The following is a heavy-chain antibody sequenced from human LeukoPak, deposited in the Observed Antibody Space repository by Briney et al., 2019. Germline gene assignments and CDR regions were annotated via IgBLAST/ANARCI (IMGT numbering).Heavy chain of an antibody. D-gene: IGHD5-12*01. V-gene: IGHV3-21*01. CDR3: AKRGYSGYDNFDL. J-gene: IGHJ4*02. CDR1: GFTFSSYS. CDR2: ISSSSSYI. Sequence: GGSLRLSCAASGFTFSSYSMNWVRQAPGKGLEWVSSISSSSSYIYYADSVKGRFTISRDNSKNTLYLQMNSLRAEDAAVYYCAKRGYSGYDNFDLWGQGTLVTVSS.